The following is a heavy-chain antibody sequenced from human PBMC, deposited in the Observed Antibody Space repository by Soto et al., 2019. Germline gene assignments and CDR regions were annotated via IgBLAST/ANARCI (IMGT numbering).Heavy chain of an antibody. Sequence: LRLSCAASGFTFSSYGMHWVRQAPGKGLEWVAVIWYDGSNKYYADSVKGRFTISRDNSKNTLYLQMNSLRAEDTAVYYCAREDCSSTSCYPYGMVVWGQGTTVTVSS. V-gene: IGHV3-33*01. CDR1: GFTFSSYG. D-gene: IGHD2-2*01. CDR2: IWYDGSNK. CDR3: AREDCSSTSCYPYGMVV. J-gene: IGHJ6*02.